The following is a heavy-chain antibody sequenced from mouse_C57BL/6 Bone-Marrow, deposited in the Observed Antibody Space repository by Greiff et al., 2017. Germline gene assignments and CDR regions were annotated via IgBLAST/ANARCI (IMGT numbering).Heavy chain of an antibody. CDR1: GYTFTSYW. CDR3: ARRIYYGYDGFAY. J-gene: IGHJ3*01. CDR2: IYPGSGST. V-gene: IGHV1-55*01. Sequence: VQLQQPGAELVKPGASVTMSCKASGYTFTSYWITWVKQRPGQGLEWIGDIYPGSGSTNYNEKFKSKATLTVDTSSSTAYMQLSSLTSEDSAVYYCARRIYYGYDGFAYWGQGTLVTVSA. D-gene: IGHD2-2*01.